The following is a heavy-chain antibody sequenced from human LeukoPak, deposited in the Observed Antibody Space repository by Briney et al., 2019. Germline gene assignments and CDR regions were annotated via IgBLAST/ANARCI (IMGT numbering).Heavy chain of an antibody. Sequence: PGGSLRLSCAASGFTFSSYGIHWVRQAPGKGLEWVAVMSHDGDNKYYADSVKGRFTISRDNSKNTLYLQMNSLRAEDTAVYYCAEAGYSSIWYIDYWGQGTLVTVSS. CDR3: AEAGYSSIWYIDY. CDR2: MSHDGDNK. J-gene: IGHJ4*02. CDR1: GFTFSSYG. D-gene: IGHD6-13*01. V-gene: IGHV3-30*18.